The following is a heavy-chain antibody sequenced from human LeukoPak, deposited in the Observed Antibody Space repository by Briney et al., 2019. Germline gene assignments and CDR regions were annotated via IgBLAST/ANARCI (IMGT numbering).Heavy chain of an antibody. CDR1: GYTFTSCD. J-gene: IGHJ4*02. Sequence: ASVKVSCKASGYTFTSCDINWVRQATGQGLEWMGWMNPNSGNTGYGQSFQGRITMTRDISIGTAYMELSNLTSDDTAIYCCTRGSSGRRDNWGQGTLVTVSA. V-gene: IGHV1-8*01. CDR2: MNPNSGNT. D-gene: IGHD6-19*01. CDR3: TRGSSGRRDN.